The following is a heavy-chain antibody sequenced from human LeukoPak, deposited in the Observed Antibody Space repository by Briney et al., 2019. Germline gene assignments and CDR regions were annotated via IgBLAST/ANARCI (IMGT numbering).Heavy chain of an antibody. CDR3: AKTKVPNYYGSGSYVDY. CDR2: ISGGGGST. J-gene: IGHJ4*02. V-gene: IGHV3-23*01. Sequence: GGSLRLSCAASGFTFSSYAMTWVRQPPGKGLEWVSAISGGGGSTYYADSVKGRFTISRDNSKSTLYLQMNSLRAEDTAIYYCAKTKVPNYYGSGSYVDYWGQGTLVTVSS. D-gene: IGHD3-10*01. CDR1: GFTFSSYA.